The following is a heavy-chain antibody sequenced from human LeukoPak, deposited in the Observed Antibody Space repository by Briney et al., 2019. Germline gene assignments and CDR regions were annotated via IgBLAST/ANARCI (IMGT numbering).Heavy chain of an antibody. J-gene: IGHJ4*02. CDR3: ARGNYDFWSGYSDY. V-gene: IGHV4-59*01. CDR1: GGSISSYY. D-gene: IGHD3-3*01. CDR2: IYYSGST. Sequence: PSETLSLTCTVSGGSISSYYWSWIRQPPGKGLEWIGYIYYSGSTNYNPSLKSRVTISVDTSKNQFSLKLSSVTAADTAVYYCARGNYDFWSGYSDYWGQGALVTVSS.